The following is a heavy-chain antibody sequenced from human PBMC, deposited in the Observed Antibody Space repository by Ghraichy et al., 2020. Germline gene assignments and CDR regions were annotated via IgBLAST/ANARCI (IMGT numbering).Heavy chain of an antibody. V-gene: IGHV1-69*13. CDR1: GGTFSSYA. CDR2: IIPIFGTA. CDR3: ARDTGESSSSIFGADYYYYMDV. D-gene: IGHD3-3*01. J-gene: IGHJ6*03. Sequence: SVKVSCKASGGTFSSYAISWVRQAPGQGLEWMGGIIPIFGTANYAQKFQGRVTITADESTSTAYMELSSLRSEDTAVYYCARDTGESSSSIFGADYYYYMDVWGKGTTVTVSS.